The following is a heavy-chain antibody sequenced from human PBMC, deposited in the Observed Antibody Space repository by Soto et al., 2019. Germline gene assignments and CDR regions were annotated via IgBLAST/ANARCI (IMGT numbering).Heavy chain of an antibody. V-gene: IGHV1-69*08. CDR1: GGTFSSYT. Sequence: QVQLVQSGAEVKKPGSSVKVSCKASGGTFSSYTISWVRQAPGQGLEWMGRIIPILGIANYAQKFQGRVTITADKSTSTAYMELSSLRSEDTAVYYWAREGGVVRGAPIDYWGQGTLVTVSS. D-gene: IGHD3-10*01. J-gene: IGHJ4*02. CDR3: AREGGVVRGAPIDY. CDR2: IIPILGIA.